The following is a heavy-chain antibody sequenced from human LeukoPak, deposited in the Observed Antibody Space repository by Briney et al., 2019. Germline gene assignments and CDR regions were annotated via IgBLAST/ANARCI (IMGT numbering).Heavy chain of an antibody. Sequence: SETLSLTCTVSGYSISSGYYWGWIRQPPGKGLEWIGSIYHSGSTYYNPSLKSRVTISVDTSKNQFSLKLSSVIAADTAVYYCARVVRYFDGTRYFDYWGQGTLVTVSS. CDR3: ARVVRYFDGTRYFDY. CDR1: GYSISSGYY. D-gene: IGHD3-9*01. J-gene: IGHJ4*02. CDR2: IYHSGST. V-gene: IGHV4-38-2*02.